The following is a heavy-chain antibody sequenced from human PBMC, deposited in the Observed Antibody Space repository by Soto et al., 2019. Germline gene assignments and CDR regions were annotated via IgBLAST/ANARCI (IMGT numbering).Heavy chain of an antibody. Sequence: QPGGSLRLSRAASGFTFSTYEMNWVRQAPGKGLEWVSYISASVSTIYYADSVKGRFTISRDNAKNSLYLQMNSLRAEDTAVYYCARGAAKGYYYGTDVWGQGTTVTVSS. CDR2: ISASVSTI. J-gene: IGHJ6*02. D-gene: IGHD6-25*01. CDR1: GFTFSTYE. CDR3: ARGAAKGYYYGTDV. V-gene: IGHV3-48*03.